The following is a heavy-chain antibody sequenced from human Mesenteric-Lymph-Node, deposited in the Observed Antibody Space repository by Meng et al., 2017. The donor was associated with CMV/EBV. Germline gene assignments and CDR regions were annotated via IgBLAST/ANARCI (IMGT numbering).Heavy chain of an antibody. CDR3: ARDRWELLGLFDY. CDR1: GFTFSRYN. D-gene: IGHD1-26*01. J-gene: IGHJ4*02. Sequence: GESLKISCAASGFTFSRYNMDWVRQAPGKGLEWVSSIGIGTSSIYYADSVRGRFTISRDDAKNSLYLQMNSLRADDTAVYYCARDRWELLGLFDYWGQGALVTVSS. V-gene: IGHV3-21*01. CDR2: IGIGTSSI.